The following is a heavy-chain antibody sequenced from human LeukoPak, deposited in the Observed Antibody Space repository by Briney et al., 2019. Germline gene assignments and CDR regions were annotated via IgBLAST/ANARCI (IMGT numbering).Heavy chain of an antibody. CDR1: GGSFSGYY. Sequence: SETLSLTCAVYGGSFSGYYWSWIRQPPGKGLEWIGEINHSGSTNYNPSLKSRVTISVDTSKNQFSLKLSSVTAADTAVYYCARGRGSGSSTFQHWGQGTLVTVSS. CDR2: INHSGST. D-gene: IGHD6-6*01. J-gene: IGHJ1*01. CDR3: ARGRGSGSSTFQH. V-gene: IGHV4-34*01.